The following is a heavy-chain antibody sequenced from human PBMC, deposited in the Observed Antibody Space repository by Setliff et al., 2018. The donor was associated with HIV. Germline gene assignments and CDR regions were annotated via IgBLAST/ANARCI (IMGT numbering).Heavy chain of an antibody. CDR3: ATSYNFWNDAPDS. V-gene: IGHV4-34*01. CDR2: IKHGGSA. J-gene: IGHJ4*02. CDR1: GGSFSVSY. D-gene: IGHD3-3*01. Sequence: ETLSLTCTVYGGSFSVSYWSWIRQPPGKGLEWIGDIKHGGSANYNPSLRGRVTISVDTSKNQLSLTLISMTAADTAVYYCATSYNFWNDAPDSWGQGTLVTVSS.